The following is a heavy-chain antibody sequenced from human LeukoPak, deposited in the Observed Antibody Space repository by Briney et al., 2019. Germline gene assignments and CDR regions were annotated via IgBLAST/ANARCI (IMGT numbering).Heavy chain of an antibody. V-gene: IGHV3-74*01. Sequence: GGSLRLSCVVSGFTFSSYWMYWVRQAPGKGLVWVSRINTDGSSTDYEDSVKGRFTISRDNAKNTLYLEMNSLRVEDTAVFYCVENSGHWLPPSNWGQGTLVTVSS. CDR2: INTDGSST. J-gene: IGHJ4*02. CDR3: VENSGHWLPPSN. D-gene: IGHD6-19*01. CDR1: GFTFSSYW.